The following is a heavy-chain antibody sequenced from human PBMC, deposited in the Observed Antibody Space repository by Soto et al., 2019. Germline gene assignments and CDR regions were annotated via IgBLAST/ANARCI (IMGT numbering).Heavy chain of an antibody. CDR2: LNPNSGNT. CDR3: ASCCYCSGGSCYSGDAFDI. V-gene: IGHV1-8*01. Sequence: ASVKVSCKASGYTFTSYDINWVRQATGQGLEWMGWLNPNSGNTGYAQKFQGRVTMTRNTSISTAYMELSSLRSEDTAVYYCASCCYCSGGSCYSGDAFDIWGQGTMVTVSS. J-gene: IGHJ3*02. D-gene: IGHD2-15*01. CDR1: GYTFTSYD.